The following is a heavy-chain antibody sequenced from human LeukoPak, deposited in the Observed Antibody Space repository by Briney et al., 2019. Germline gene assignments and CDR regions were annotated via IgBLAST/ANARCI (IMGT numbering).Heavy chain of an antibody. J-gene: IGHJ6*02. CDR1: GGSISSGGYY. CDR2: IYYSGST. Sequence: SETLSLTCTVSGGSISSGGYYWSWIRQHPGKGLEWIGYIYYSGSTYYNPPLKSRVTISVDTSKNQFSLKLSSVTAADTAVYYCARSLYGGMDVWGQGTTVTVSS. CDR3: ARSLYGGMDV. V-gene: IGHV4-31*03. D-gene: IGHD4-17*01.